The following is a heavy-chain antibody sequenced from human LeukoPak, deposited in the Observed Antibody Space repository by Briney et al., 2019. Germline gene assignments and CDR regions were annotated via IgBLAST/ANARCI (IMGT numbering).Heavy chain of an antibody. V-gene: IGHV4-59*01. CDR3: ARGLYSSSWYGHFDY. CDR2: NYYSGST. Sequence: SENLSLNCTGSGVSINSYHWSWIRQPPGKGLEWIGNNYYSGSTNYNPSLKSRVTISVDTSKNQFSLKLSSVTAADTAVYYCARGLYSSSWYGHFDYWGQGTLVTVSS. D-gene: IGHD6-13*01. J-gene: IGHJ4*02. CDR1: GVSINSYH.